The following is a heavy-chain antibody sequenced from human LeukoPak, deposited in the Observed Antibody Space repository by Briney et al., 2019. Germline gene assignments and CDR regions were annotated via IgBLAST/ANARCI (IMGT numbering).Heavy chain of an antibody. J-gene: IGHJ4*02. CDR2: IIPILGIA. Sequence: SVKVSCKASGGTFSSYAISWVRQAPGQGLEWMGRIIPILGIANYAQKFQGRVTITADKSTSTAYMELSSLRSEDTAVYYCAAGSGTAMVRIDYWGQGTLVTVTS. D-gene: IGHD5-18*01. CDR3: AAGSGTAMVRIDY. CDR1: GGTFSSYA. V-gene: IGHV1-69*04.